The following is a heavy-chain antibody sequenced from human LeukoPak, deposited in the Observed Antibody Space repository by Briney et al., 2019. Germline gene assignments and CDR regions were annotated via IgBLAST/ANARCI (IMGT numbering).Heavy chain of an antibody. D-gene: IGHD1-26*01. CDR1: GFTFSKYS. V-gene: IGHV3-21*01. J-gene: IGHJ4*02. Sequence: SGGSLRLSCAASGFTFSKYSMNWVRQAPGKGLEWVSSISTSSTYIYYADSMKGRFTVSRDNAKKSLYLQMSSLRAEDTAVYYCARAITSGSYLYDYWGQGTLVTVSS. CDR2: ISTSSTYI. CDR3: ARAITSGSYLYDY.